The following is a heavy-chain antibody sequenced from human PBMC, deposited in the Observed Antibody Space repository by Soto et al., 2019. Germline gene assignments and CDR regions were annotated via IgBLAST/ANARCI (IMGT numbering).Heavy chain of an antibody. CDR3: TRGKPGLTTCCSGGSCYSHYCYYGIDV. CDR1: GYTFTSYD. D-gene: IGHD2-15*01. V-gene: IGHV1-8*01. CDR2: MNPNSGST. Sequence: QVQLVQSGAEVKKPGASVKVSCKASGYTFTSYDINWVRQATGQGHEWMGWMNPNSGSTGYAQKFQGRVTMTRNASMSTAYMELSSLRSKDTAVYYYTRGKPGLTTCCSGGSCYSHYCYYGIDVWGQGTTGTISS. J-gene: IGHJ6*02.